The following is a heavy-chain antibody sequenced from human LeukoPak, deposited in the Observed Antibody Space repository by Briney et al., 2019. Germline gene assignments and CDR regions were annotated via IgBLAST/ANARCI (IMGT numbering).Heavy chain of an antibody. Sequence: SETLSLTCAVSGGSISSSNWWSWVRQPPGKGLEWIGEIYHSGSTNYNPSLKSRVTISVDKSKNQFSLKLSSVTAADTAVYYCARDRRRWLHPNKEVDYWGQGTLVTFSS. CDR1: GGSISSSNW. D-gene: IGHD5-24*01. V-gene: IGHV4-4*02. J-gene: IGHJ4*02. CDR3: ARDRRRWLHPNKEVDY. CDR2: IYHSGST.